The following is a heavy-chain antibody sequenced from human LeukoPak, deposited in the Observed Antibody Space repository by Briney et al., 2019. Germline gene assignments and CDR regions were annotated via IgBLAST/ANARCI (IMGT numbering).Heavy chain of an antibody. D-gene: IGHD5-24*01. J-gene: IGHJ6*04. CDR1: GFILSSYS. Sequence: GGSLRLSCEASGFILSSYSMNWVRQAPGKGLEWASSISSSGSYIFYADSVKGRFTISRDTAKNSLYLQMNSLRAEDTAVYYCARPKTIQLDAMDVWGKGTTVTVSP. CDR2: ISSSGSYI. V-gene: IGHV3-21*01. CDR3: ARPKTIQLDAMDV.